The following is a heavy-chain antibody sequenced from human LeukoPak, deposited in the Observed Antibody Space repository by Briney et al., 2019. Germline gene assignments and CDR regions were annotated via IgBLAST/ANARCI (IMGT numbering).Heavy chain of an antibody. J-gene: IGHJ4*02. Sequence: GASVKVSCKASGYTFTSYGISWVRQAPGQGLEWMGWISAYNGNTNYAQKLQGRVTMTTDTSTSTAYMGLRSLRSDDTAVYYCARDRFGSGSYYTFDYWGQGTLVTVSS. CDR2: ISAYNGNT. V-gene: IGHV1-18*01. D-gene: IGHD3-10*01. CDR1: GYTFTSYG. CDR3: ARDRFGSGSYYTFDY.